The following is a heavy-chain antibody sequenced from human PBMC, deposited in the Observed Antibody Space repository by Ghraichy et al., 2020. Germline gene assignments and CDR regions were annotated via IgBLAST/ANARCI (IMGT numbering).Heavy chain of an antibody. V-gene: IGHV1-69*13. D-gene: IGHD2-2*01. CDR3: ARAKRDRVSYCSSTSCFYYYGMDV. CDR1: GGTFSSYA. J-gene: IGHJ6*02. CDR2: IIPIFGTA. Sequence: SVKVSCKASGGTFSSYAISWVRQAPGQGLEWMGGIIPIFGTANYAQKFQGRVTITADESTSTAYMELSSLRSEDTAVYYCARAKRDRVSYCSSTSCFYYYGMDVWGQGTTVTVSS.